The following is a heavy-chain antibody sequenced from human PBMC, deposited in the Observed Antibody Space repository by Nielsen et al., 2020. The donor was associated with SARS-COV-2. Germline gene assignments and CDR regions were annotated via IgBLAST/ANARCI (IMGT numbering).Heavy chain of an antibody. D-gene: IGHD3-22*01. V-gene: IGHV1-69*06. CDR1: GGTFSSYA. CDR2: IIPIFGTA. J-gene: IGHJ4*02. CDR3: ARDLDYYDSSGPNKGY. Sequence: SVKVSCKASGGTFSSYAISWVRQAPGQGLEWMGGIIPIFGTANYAQKFQGRVTITADKSTSTAYMELSSLRSEDTAVYYCARDLDYYDSSGPNKGYWGQGTLVTVSS.